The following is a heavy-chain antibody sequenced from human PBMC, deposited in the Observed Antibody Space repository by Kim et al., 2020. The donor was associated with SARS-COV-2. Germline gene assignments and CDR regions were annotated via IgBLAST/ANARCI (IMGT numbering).Heavy chain of an antibody. CDR2: IHHSGST. CDR3: AKDGGEQLAYFDC. J-gene: IGHJ4*02. V-gene: IGHV4-4*02. Sequence: SETLSLTCAVSDGSISSNNWWNWVRQPPGKRLEWIGEIHHSGSTNYNPSLKSRVTISVDKSKNQFSLNLSSVTAADTALYYCAKDGGEQLAYFDCWGQGTLVSVSS. D-gene: IGHD6-6*01. CDR1: DGSISSNNW.